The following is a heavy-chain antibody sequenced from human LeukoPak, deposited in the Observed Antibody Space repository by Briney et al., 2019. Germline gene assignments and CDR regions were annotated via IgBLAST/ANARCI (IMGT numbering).Heavy chain of an antibody. V-gene: IGHV3-20*04. J-gene: IGHJ4*02. D-gene: IGHD6-13*01. CDR1: GFTFDDDG. CDR2: INWNGGST. Sequence: PEGCLRLSCGAYGFTFDDDGMSWVRQAPGKGLEWVSGINWNGGSTGYADSVSGRFSISRDNAKNSLYLQMNSLRAEDTALYYCAKDSGSGRIAAAGTFPFDYWGQGTLVTVSS. CDR3: AKDSGSGRIAAAGTFPFDY.